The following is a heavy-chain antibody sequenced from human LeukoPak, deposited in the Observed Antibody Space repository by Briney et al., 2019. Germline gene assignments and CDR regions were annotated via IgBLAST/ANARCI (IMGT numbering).Heavy chain of an antibody. CDR2: ISWSSGII. V-gene: IGHV3-9*01. CDR1: GFTFDDHG. J-gene: IGHJ3*02. D-gene: IGHD3-3*01. CDR3: AKDPGRPTDAITMEDNAFDI. Sequence: PGGSLRLSCAASGFTFDDHGMHWVRQAPGKGLEWVSGISWSSGIIGYADSVKGRFTISRDNAKNSLYLQMDSLRAEDTALYYCAKDPGRPTDAITMEDNAFDIWGQGTMVTVSS.